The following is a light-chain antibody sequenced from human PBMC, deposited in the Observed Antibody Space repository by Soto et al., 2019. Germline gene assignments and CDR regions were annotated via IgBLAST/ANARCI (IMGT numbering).Light chain of an antibody. CDR1: QSVSSN. CDR2: GAS. Sequence: IVMTQSPATLSVSPGERATLSCRASQSVSSNLAWYQQKPGQAPRLLIYGASTRATGIPARFSGSGSGTEFTLNITRLQSGDFALYYCQQYNQWRTFGPGTKVEIK. J-gene: IGKJ3*01. CDR3: QQYNQWRT. V-gene: IGKV3-15*01.